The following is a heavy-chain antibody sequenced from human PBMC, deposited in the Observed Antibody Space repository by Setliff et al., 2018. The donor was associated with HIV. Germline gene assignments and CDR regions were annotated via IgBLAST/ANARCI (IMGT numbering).Heavy chain of an antibody. CDR2: INPNTGGT. CDR1: GYSFTAYY. CDR3: ARDGHLYGQPFDY. J-gene: IGHJ4*02. Sequence: ASVKVSCKTSGYSFTAYYMHWVRQAPGQGLEWMGWINPNTGGTNYAQKFQGRVTMTRDTSIRTAYMQLDSLSAEDAAVYFCARDGHLYGQPFDYWGQGALVTVSS. V-gene: IGHV1-2*02. D-gene: IGHD3-10*01.